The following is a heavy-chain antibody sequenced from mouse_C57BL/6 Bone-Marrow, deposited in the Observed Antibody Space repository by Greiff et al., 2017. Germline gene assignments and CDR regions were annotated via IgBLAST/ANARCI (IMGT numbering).Heavy chain of an antibody. Sequence: EVQVVESGGGLVKPGGSPKLSCAASGFTFSSYAMSWVRQTPEKRLEWVATISDGGSYTYYPDNVKGRFTISRDNAKNNLYLQMSHLKSEDTAMYYCARDSTMVTTTGYYFDYWGQGTTLTVSS. CDR3: ARDSTMVTTTGYYFDY. J-gene: IGHJ2*01. CDR2: ISDGGSYT. V-gene: IGHV5-4*01. D-gene: IGHD2-2*01. CDR1: GFTFSSYA.